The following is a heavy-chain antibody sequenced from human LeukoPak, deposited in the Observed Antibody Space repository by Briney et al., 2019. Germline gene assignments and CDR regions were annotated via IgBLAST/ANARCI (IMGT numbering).Heavy chain of an antibody. CDR3: ARGHDYYSEYFQH. D-gene: IGHD1-26*01. Sequence: NPSETLSLTCTVSAPSPDFESYYCSRVRQSAGKGLEWIVRIDHGGVTNYNPSLQTRVTISLHTAQTPFSLKLTPVTAADTAVYYCARGHDYYSEYFQHWGQGTLVSVSS. CDR1: APSPDFESYY. V-gene: IGHV4-61*02. CDR2: IDHGGVT. J-gene: IGHJ1*01.